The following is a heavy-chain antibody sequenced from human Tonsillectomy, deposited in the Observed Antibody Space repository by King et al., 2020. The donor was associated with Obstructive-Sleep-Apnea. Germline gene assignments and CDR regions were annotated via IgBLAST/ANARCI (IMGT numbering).Heavy chain of an antibody. CDR2: IRYDGNVK. V-gene: IGHV3-30*02. D-gene: IGHD3-22*01. CDR3: AKGAMIVVVMEYFDY. CDR1: GFSFSTYG. J-gene: IGHJ4*02. Sequence: VQLVESGGGVVQPERSLRLSCAASGFSFSTYGMHWVRQAPGKGLEWVAFIRYDGNVKYYADSVKGRFTISRDDSKNTLYLQMNSLRAEETAVYYCAKGAMIVVVMEYFDYWGQGTLVTVSS.